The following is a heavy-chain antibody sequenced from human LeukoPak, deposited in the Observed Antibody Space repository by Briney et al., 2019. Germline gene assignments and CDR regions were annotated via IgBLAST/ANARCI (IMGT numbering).Heavy chain of an antibody. CDR2: ITPSGGT. V-gene: IGHV1-2*02. CDR1: GYTFTSYA. CDR3: ARDGRDGYNLVHY. Sequence: ASVKVSCKASGYTFTSYAMHWVRQAPGQGLEWIGWITPSGGTNYPQKFQGRVTMTRDTSISAVYMELNRLRSDDTDVYYCARDGRDGYNLVHYWGQGTLVTVSS. D-gene: IGHD5-24*01. J-gene: IGHJ4*02.